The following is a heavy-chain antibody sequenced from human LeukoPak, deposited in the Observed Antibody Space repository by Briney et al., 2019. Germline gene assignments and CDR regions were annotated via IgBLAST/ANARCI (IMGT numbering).Heavy chain of an antibody. Sequence: GGSLRLSCAASGFTFSSYSMNWVRQAPGKGLEWVSSISSSSSYIYYADSVKGRFTISRDNAKNSLYLQMNSLRAEDTAVYYCARDLHADYGDYPKERDAYYYYYYGMDVWGQGTTVTVSS. D-gene: IGHD4-17*01. CDR2: ISSSSSYI. V-gene: IGHV3-21*01. CDR1: GFTFSSYS. CDR3: ARDLHADYGDYPKERDAYYYYYYGMDV. J-gene: IGHJ6*02.